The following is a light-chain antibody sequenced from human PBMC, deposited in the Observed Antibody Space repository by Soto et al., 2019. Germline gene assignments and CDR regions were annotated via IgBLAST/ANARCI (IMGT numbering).Light chain of an antibody. V-gene: IGLV2-14*01. J-gene: IGLJ2*01. CDR3: SSYTGSSTYVV. Sequence: QSVLTQPASVSGSPGQSITISCTGTSSDVGGYNYVSWYQQHPGKAPKLMIYDVSNWPSGVSNRFSGSKSANTASLTISWLQADDEADYYCSSYTGSSTYVVFGGGTKLTVL. CDR2: DVS. CDR1: SSDVGGYNY.